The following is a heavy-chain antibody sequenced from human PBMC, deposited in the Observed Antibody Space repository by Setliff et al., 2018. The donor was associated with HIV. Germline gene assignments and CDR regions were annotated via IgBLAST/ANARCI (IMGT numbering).Heavy chain of an antibody. CDR2: ISGSGSST. J-gene: IGHJ6*03. Sequence: GGSLRLSCAAFGFTFSSSAMSWVRLAPGKGLEWVSAISGSGSSTYYADSVKGRFTISSDNSKNTLYLQMNSLRAEDTAVYYCAKDGRYSVSGWDYYYIDVWGKGTTVTVSS. D-gene: IGHD3-9*01. CDR3: AKDGRYSVSGWDYYYIDV. V-gene: IGHV3-23*01. CDR1: GFTFSSSA.